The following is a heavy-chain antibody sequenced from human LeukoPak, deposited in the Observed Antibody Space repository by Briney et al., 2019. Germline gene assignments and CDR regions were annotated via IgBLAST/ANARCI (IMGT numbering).Heavy chain of an antibody. CDR1: GYTFTNYG. CDR3: ARGWDYYDSPWDY. Sequence: ASVKVSCKASGYTFTNYGISWVRQAPGQGLEWMGWISPYNDYTNYAQKLQGRVTMTTDTSTSTGYMELRSLRSDDTAVYYCARGWDYYDSPWDYWGQGTLVTVSS. V-gene: IGHV1-18*04. CDR2: ISPYNDYT. D-gene: IGHD3-22*01. J-gene: IGHJ4*02.